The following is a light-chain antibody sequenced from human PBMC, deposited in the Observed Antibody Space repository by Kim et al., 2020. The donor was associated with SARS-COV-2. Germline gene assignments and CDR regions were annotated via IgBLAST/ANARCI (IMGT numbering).Light chain of an antibody. J-gene: IGLJ3*02. CDR1: SLRSYY. CDR2: GKN. V-gene: IGLV3-19*01. Sequence: LRQTVRITCQGDSLRSYYASWYQQKPGQAPVLVIYGKNNRPSGIPERFAGSSSGNTASLTITGAQAEDEAEYYCNSRDSSGNHLRVFGGGTQLTVL. CDR3: NSRDSSGNHLRV.